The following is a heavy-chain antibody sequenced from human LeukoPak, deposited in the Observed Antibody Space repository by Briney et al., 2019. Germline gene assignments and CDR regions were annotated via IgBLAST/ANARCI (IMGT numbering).Heavy chain of an antibody. CDR3: ARGDVDTAMVTPDY. J-gene: IGHJ4*02. V-gene: IGHV1-2*02. CDR2: INPNSGGT. CDR1: GYTFTSHY. Sequence: ASVKVSCKVSGYTFTSHYMHWVRQAPGQGLEWMGWINPNSGGTNNEQKFQGRVTMTRDTSISTAYMELSRLRFDDTAVYYCARGDVDTAMVTPDYWGQGTLVTVSS. D-gene: IGHD5-18*01.